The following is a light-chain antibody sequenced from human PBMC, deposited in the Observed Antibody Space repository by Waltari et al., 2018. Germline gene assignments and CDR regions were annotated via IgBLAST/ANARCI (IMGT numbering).Light chain of an antibody. J-gene: IGKJ1*01. CDR2: DAS. CDR3: QKYGTRPAT. CDR1: RSVGRT. V-gene: IGKV3-20*01. Sequence: SCRASRSVGRTLAWYQQRPGQAPRLLIYDASSRATGIPDRFSGSGSGTDFSLTISRLEPEDFAVYYCQKYGTRPATFGQGTKVEVK.